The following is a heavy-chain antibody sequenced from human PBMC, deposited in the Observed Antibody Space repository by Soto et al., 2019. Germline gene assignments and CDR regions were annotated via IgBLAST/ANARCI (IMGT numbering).Heavy chain of an antibody. J-gene: IGHJ4*02. V-gene: IGHV3-48*02. Sequence: GGSLRLSCAASGFTFRHYSMHWVRQAPGKGLEWVAYISTSSSPRYYADSVKGRFTISRDNDRKSIYLEMSSLRDEDAAIYYCERDDPNSYDSGGRNAGWGPGTLVTVSS. D-gene: IGHD3-22*01. CDR2: ISTSSSPR. CDR1: GFTFRHYS. CDR3: ERDDPNSYDSGGRNAG.